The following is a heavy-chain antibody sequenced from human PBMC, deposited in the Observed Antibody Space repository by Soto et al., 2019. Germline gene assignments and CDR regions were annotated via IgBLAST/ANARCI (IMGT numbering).Heavy chain of an antibody. CDR2: ISSGSSTI. J-gene: IGHJ4*01. V-gene: IGHV3-11*01. D-gene: IGHD6-19*01. Sequence: QVQLVESGGGLVKPGGSLRLSCAAAGFRFSDHYMTWIRQAPGKGLEWVSYISSGSSTIYYAHSVKGRFTISRDNAKNSLXLQMNSLRAEDTAVYYCATSSGALAASFPYYFDYWGHGTLVTVSS. CDR3: ATSSGALAASFPYYFDY. CDR1: GFRFSDHY.